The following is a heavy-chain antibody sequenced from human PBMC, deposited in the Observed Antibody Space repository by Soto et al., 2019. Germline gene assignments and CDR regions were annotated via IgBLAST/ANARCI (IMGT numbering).Heavy chain of an antibody. V-gene: IGHV4-39*01. CDR3: ARQIPPDLVGYYYGIVDF. CDR1: GASFRSSPYY. D-gene: IGHD3-10*01. Sequence: SETLSLTCTVSGASFRSSPYYWGWIRQTPGKGLEWIGSILYSGDTYYNPSLRSRVTISVDSSKSQFSLKLRSVTAADTALYFCARQIPPDLVGYYYGIVDFWGQGTRVTVSS. J-gene: IGHJ4*02. CDR2: ILYSGDT.